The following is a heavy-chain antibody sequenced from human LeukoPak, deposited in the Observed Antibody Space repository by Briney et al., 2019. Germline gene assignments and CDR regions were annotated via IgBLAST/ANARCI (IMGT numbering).Heavy chain of an antibody. CDR1: GYTFTSYA. V-gene: IGHV1-3*01. J-gene: IGHJ4*02. CDR3: TLGDYGVPWNY. D-gene: IGHD4-17*01. CDR2: INAGNGNT. Sequence: ASVKVSCKASGYTFTSYAMHWVRQAPGQRLEWMGWINAGNGNTKYSQKLQGRVTMTTDTSTSTAYMELRSLRSDDTAVYYCTLGDYGVPWNYWGQGTLVTVSS.